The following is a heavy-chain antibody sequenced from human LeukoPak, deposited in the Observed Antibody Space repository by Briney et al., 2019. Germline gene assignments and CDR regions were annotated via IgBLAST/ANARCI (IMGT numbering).Heavy chain of an antibody. Sequence: GGSLRLSCAASGFSFSNYGMHWVRQAPGKGLEWVAFTRYDGCHKDYADSVKGRFTSSRDNSKNTLYLQMNSLRAEDTAVYYCAKGRWLVDYWGRGTLVTVSS. J-gene: IGHJ4*02. CDR2: TRYDGCHK. CDR1: GFSFSNYG. D-gene: IGHD6-19*01. V-gene: IGHV3-30*02. CDR3: AKGRWLVDY.